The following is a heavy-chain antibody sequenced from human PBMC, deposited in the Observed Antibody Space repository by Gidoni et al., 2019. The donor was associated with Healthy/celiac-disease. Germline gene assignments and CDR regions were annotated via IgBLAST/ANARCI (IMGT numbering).Heavy chain of an antibody. Sequence: QVQLVQSRAEVKKPGSSVKVSCKASAGTFSSYDISWVRQAPGQGLEWMGRIIPILGIANYAQKFQGRVTITADKSTSTAYMELSSLRSEDTAVYYCARGMDAEGNLHGESYWGQGTLVTVSS. V-gene: IGHV1-69*04. CDR1: AGTFSSYD. CDR2: IIPILGIA. J-gene: IGHJ4*02. CDR3: ARGMDAEGNLHGESY. D-gene: IGHD3-10*01.